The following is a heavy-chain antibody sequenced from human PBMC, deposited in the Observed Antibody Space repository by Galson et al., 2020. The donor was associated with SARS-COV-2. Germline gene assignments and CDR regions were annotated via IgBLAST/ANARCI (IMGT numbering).Heavy chain of an antibody. Sequence: GGSLRLSCGASEFTFSNHAMTWVRQAPGKGLDWVAVISGGGKNTYYADSVKGRFTISRDNSKNTLHLQMDSLRSEDTAVYYCARSMALYDYTYLDYWGQGTLVTVSS. CDR1: EFTFSNHA. CDR2: ISGGGKNT. D-gene: IGHD3-10*01. J-gene: IGHJ4*02. V-gene: IGHV3-23*01. CDR3: ARSMALYDYTYLDY.